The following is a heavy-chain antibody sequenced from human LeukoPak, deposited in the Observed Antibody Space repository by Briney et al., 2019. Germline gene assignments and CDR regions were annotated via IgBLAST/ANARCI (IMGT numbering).Heavy chain of an antibody. CDR3: ARAGWYELPRYAFDI. D-gene: IGHD6-19*01. CDR1: GNTFTSYY. Sequence: ASVKVSCKAPGNTFTSYYMHWVRQAPGQGLEWMGWISAYNGYTNYAQKLQGRVTITTDTSTSTAYMELRSLRSDDTAVYYCARAGWYELPRYAFDIWGQGTMVTVSS. V-gene: IGHV1-18*04. J-gene: IGHJ3*02. CDR2: ISAYNGYT.